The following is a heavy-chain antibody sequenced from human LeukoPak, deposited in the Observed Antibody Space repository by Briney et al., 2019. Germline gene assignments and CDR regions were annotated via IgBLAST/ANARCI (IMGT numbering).Heavy chain of an antibody. CDR2: IYSGGST. Sequence: PGGSLRLSCAASGFTVSSNYMSWVRQAPGKGLEWVSVIYSGGSTYYADSVKGRFTISRDNSKNTLYLQMNSLRAEDTAVYYCAREALAVAGNYGYFDYWGQGTLVTVSS. D-gene: IGHD6-19*01. J-gene: IGHJ4*02. CDR1: GFTVSSNY. CDR3: AREALAVAGNYGYFDY. V-gene: IGHV3-66*01.